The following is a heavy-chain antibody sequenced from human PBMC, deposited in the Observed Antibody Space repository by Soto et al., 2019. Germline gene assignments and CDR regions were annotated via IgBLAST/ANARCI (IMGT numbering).Heavy chain of an antibody. V-gene: IGHV1-18*01. CDR2: ISAYNGNT. CDR1: GYTFTSYG. CDR3: AREARFLEWPYPHFDY. Sequence: GASVKVSCKASGYTFTSYGISWVRQAPGQGLEWMGWISAYNGNTNYAQKLQGRVTMTTDTSTSTTYMELRSLRSDDTAVYYCAREARFLEWPYPHFDYWGQGTLVTVSS. J-gene: IGHJ4*02. D-gene: IGHD3-3*01.